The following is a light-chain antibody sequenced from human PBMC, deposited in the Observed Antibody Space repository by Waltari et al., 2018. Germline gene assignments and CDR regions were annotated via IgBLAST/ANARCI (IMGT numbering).Light chain of an antibody. V-gene: IGLV1-47*01. J-gene: IGLJ3*02. CDR2: SNN. CDR3: ATWDDSLRMV. Sequence: QSVLSQPPSASGTPGQRATISCSGSSSNIGNNYVHWYQQLPGTAPKLLIYSNNQRPSGVPDPFSGSKSGTSASLAINGLRSEDEADYYCATWDDSLRMVFGGGTELTVL. CDR1: SSNIGNNY.